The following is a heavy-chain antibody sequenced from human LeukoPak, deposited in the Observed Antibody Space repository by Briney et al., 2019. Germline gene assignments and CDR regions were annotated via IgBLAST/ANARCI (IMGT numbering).Heavy chain of an antibody. D-gene: IGHD3-22*01. Sequence: SVKVSCKASGGTFSSYAISWVRQAPGQGLEWMGRIIPIFGIANYAQKFQGRVTITADKSTSTAYMELSSLRSEDTAVYYCARDQSVTVMLSWFDPWGQGTLVTVSS. V-gene: IGHV1-69*04. CDR2: IIPIFGIA. CDR3: ARDQSVTVMLSWFDP. CDR1: GGTFSSYA. J-gene: IGHJ5*02.